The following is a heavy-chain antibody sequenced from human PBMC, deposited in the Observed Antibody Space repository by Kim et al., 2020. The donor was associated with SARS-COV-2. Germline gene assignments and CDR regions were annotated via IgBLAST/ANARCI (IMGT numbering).Heavy chain of an antibody. Sequence: SETLSLTCTVSGGSISSGSYYWSWIRQPAGKGLEWIGRIYTSGSTNYNPSLKSRVTISVDTSKNQFSLKLSSVTAADTAVYYCARAGLQYFDWLFDYWGQGTLVTVSS. V-gene: IGHV4-61*02. D-gene: IGHD3-9*01. J-gene: IGHJ4*02. CDR2: IYTSGST. CDR3: ARAGLQYFDWLFDY. CDR1: GGSISSGSYY.